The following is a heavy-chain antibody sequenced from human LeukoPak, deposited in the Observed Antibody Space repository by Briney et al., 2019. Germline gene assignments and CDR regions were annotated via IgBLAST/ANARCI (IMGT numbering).Heavy chain of an antibody. Sequence: SETLSLTCTASGDSISNSYWSWIRQPPGKGLEWIGYMYYSGSTNYNPSLKSRVTTSMDTSENQFSLKLTSVTAADTAVYYCARSPRAGVTPWFFDYWGQGTLVAVSS. V-gene: IGHV4-59*08. J-gene: IGHJ4*02. CDR3: ARSPRAGVTPWFFDY. CDR2: MYYSGST. CDR1: GDSISNSY. D-gene: IGHD3-10*01.